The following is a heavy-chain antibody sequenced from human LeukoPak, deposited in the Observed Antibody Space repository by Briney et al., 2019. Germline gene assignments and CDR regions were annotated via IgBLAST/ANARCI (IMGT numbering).Heavy chain of an antibody. CDR2: ISAYNGNT. V-gene: IGHV1-18*01. CDR1: GYTFTSYG. J-gene: IGHJ3*02. Sequence: GASVKVSCKASGYTFTSYGISWVRQAPGQGLEWMGWISAYNGNTNYAQKLQGRVTMTTDTSTSTAYMELRSLRSDDTAVYYCAREAGHPTVGAFDIWGQGTMVTVSS. D-gene: IGHD6-13*01. CDR3: AREAGHPTVGAFDI.